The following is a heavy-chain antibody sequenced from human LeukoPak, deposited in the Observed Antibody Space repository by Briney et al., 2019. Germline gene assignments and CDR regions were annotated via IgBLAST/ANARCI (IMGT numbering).Heavy chain of an antibody. Sequence: SGGSLRLSCAASGFTFSSYAMSWVRQAPGKGLEWDSAISGSGGSTYYADSVKVRFTISRDNSKNTLYLQMNSLRAEDTAVYYCAKDGVPNYYGSGSYLDYWGQGTLVTVSS. CDR1: GFTFSSYA. J-gene: IGHJ4*02. CDR2: ISGSGGST. CDR3: AKDGVPNYYGSGSYLDY. D-gene: IGHD3-10*01. V-gene: IGHV3-23*01.